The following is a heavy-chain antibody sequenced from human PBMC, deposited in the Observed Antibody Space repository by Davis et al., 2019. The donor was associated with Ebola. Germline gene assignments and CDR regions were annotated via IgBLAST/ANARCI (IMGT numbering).Heavy chain of an antibody. D-gene: IGHD1-1*01. CDR2: IYPGDSDT. Sequence: PGGSLRLSCKGSGYSFTSYWIGWVRQIPGKGLEWMGIIYPGDSDTRYSPSFQGQVTISADKSISTAYLQWSSLKASDTAMYYCASPTGTTGAGGAYDIWGQGTMVTVSS. V-gene: IGHV5-51*01. J-gene: IGHJ3*02. CDR3: ASPTGTTGAGGAYDI. CDR1: GYSFTSYW.